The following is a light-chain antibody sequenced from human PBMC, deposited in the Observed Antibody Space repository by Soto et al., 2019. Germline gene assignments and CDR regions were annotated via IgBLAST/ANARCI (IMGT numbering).Light chain of an antibody. Sequence: EIVLTHSPDTLSLSPGVRATLPCSASQSITTRLAWYRQKPGQPPRLLISGASVRASGVPVRITGSGSGTDFTLTISRLETEDFAVYYCKHYGGSPITFGIGTRLEIK. J-gene: IGKJ5*01. CDR2: GAS. CDR3: KHYGGSPIT. CDR1: QSITTR. V-gene: IGKV3-20*01.